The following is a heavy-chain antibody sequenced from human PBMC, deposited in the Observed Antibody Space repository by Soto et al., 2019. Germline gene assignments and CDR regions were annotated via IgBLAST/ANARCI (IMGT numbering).Heavy chain of an antibody. CDR1: GVSLDTTNYY. D-gene: IGHD3-9*01. CDR3: ARHPWAEGYDVLTGSIIDY. Sequence: QLQLQESGPGLVKPSETLSLTCTVSGVSLDTTNYYWGWIRQPPGKGLEWIGSAYYSGITHYNSSLKSRVTISVDTSRNQFSLKLSSVTAADTAVYYCARHPWAEGYDVLTGSIIDYWGQGTLVTVSS. CDR2: AYYSGIT. J-gene: IGHJ4*02. V-gene: IGHV4-39*01.